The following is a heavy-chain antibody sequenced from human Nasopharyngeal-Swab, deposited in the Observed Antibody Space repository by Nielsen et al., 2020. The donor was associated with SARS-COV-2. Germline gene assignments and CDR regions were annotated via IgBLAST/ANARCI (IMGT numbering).Heavy chain of an antibody. CDR3: ARSPSPHITMIVVVTHWYFDL. J-gene: IGHJ2*01. V-gene: IGHV4-31*03. CDR2: LYYSGST. D-gene: IGHD3-22*01. Sequence: SETLSLTCTVSGGSISSGGYYWSWIRQHPGKGLEWIGYLYYSGSTYYNPSLKSRVTISVDTSKNQFSLKLSSVPAADTAVYYCARSPSPHITMIVVVTHWYFDLWGRGTLVTVSS. CDR1: GGSISSGGYY.